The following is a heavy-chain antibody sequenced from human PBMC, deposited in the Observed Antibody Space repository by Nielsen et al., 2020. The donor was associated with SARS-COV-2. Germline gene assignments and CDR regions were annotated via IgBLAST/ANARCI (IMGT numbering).Heavy chain of an antibody. V-gene: IGHV3-48*02. CDR2: ISSSSSTI. CDR3: ARVGSSGPGGFDP. D-gene: IGHD6-19*01. Sequence: WICQPPGKGLEWVSYISSSSSTIYYADSVKGRFTISRDNAKNSLYLQMNSLRDEDTAVYYCARVGSSGPGGFDPWGQGTLVTVSS. J-gene: IGHJ5*02.